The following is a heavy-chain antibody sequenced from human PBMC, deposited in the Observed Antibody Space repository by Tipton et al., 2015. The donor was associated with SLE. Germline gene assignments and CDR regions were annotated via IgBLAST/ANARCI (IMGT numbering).Heavy chain of an antibody. V-gene: IGHV5-51*03. CDR3: ARRGDYPALRHSGYYIDV. CDR2: IYPDDSEA. D-gene: IGHD3-10*01. J-gene: IGHJ6*03. Sequence: VQLVQSGAELKKPGESLKISCRATGYNFGNHWIAWVRQRPGKGLEWMGIIYPDDSEARYNPSFQGHVTISGDTSINTAYLHWSSLEAWDTATYYCARRGDYPALRHSGYYIDVWGSGTTVTVSS. CDR1: GYNFGNHW.